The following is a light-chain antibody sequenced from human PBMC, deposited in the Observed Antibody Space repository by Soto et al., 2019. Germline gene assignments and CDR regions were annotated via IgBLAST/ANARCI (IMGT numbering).Light chain of an antibody. CDR2: EVS. CDR3: SSYAGINNFV. CDR1: SSDVGGYNY. V-gene: IGLV2-8*01. Sequence: QSSLSQPPSASGSPGQSFTISCTGTSSDVGGYNYVSWYQQHPGKAPKLMIYEVSERPSGVPDRFSGSKSSNTASLTVSGLQAEDEADYYCSSYAGINNFVFGTGTRSPS. J-gene: IGLJ1*01.